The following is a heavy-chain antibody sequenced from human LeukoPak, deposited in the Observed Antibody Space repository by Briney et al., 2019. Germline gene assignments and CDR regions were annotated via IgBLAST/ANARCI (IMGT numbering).Heavy chain of an antibody. Sequence: ASVKVSCKASGGTFSSYAISWVRQAPGQGLEWMGGIIPIFGTANYAQKFQGRTADESTSTAYMELSSLRSEDTAVYYCARSPWELSPTNNWFDPWDQGTLVTVSS. J-gene: IGHJ5*02. CDR2: IIPIFGTA. V-gene: IGHV1-69*13. CDR3: ARSPWELSPTNNWFDP. D-gene: IGHD3-16*02. CDR1: GGTFSSYA.